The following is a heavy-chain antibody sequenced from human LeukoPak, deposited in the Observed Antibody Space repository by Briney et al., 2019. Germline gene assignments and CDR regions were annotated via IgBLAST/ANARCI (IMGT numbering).Heavy chain of an antibody. V-gene: IGHV1-69*04. CDR2: IIPILGIA. CDR1: GGTFSSYA. J-gene: IGHJ4*02. D-gene: IGHD3-22*01. Sequence: GSSVKVSCKASGGTFSSYAISWVRQAPGQGLGWMGRIIPILGIANYAQKFQGRVTITADKSTSTAYMELSSLRSEDTAVYYCARDLFGDYYDSSGYQIDYWGQGTLVTVSS. CDR3: ARDLFGDYYDSSGYQIDY.